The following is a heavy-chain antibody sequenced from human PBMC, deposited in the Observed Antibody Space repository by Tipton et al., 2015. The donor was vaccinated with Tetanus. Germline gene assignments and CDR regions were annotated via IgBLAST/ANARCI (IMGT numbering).Heavy chain of an antibody. CDR2: INHSGKP. J-gene: IGHJ4*02. D-gene: IGHD4-11*01. Sequence: TLSLTCAVSGGSFRGYSWSWVRQPPGKGLEWIGEINHSGKPTYNPSLKSRVTMSLDTSNHPFSLSLSPVTAADTAVYYCARVINYASDYWGQGTLVTVSS. CDR1: GGSFRGYS. CDR3: ARVINYASDY. V-gene: IGHV4-34*01.